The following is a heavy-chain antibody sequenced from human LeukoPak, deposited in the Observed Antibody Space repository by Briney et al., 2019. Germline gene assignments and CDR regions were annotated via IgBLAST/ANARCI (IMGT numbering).Heavy chain of an antibody. CDR2: ISSSSSYI. D-gene: IGHD7-27*01. CDR1: GFTFSSYS. V-gene: IGHV3-21*04. Sequence: GGSLRLSCAASGFTFSSYSMNWVRQAPGKGLEWVSSISSSSSYIYYADSVKGRFTISRDNAKNSVYLQMNSLRVEDTAVYYCARDLAWGAFDYWGQGILVAVSS. CDR3: ARDLAWGAFDY. J-gene: IGHJ4*02.